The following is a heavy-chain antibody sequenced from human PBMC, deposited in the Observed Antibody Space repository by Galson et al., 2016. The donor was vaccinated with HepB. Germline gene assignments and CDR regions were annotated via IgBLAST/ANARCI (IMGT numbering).Heavy chain of an antibody. CDR2: IFHSGST. V-gene: IGHV4-59*01. CDR3: ARVGDYSSGRTFDI. D-gene: IGHD3-10*01. Sequence: SETLSLTCTVSGGSISTYYWSWIRQPPGKGLEWIGYIFHSGSTSYNPSLESRVTISVDTSKNQFSLKLTSVTAADTAVYYCARVGDYSSGRTFDIWGQGTLVTVSS. J-gene: IGHJ3*02. CDR1: GGSISTYY.